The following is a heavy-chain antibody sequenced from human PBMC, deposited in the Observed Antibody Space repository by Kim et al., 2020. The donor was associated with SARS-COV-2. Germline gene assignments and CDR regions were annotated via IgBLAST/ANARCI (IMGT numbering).Heavy chain of an antibody. J-gene: IGHJ4*02. D-gene: IGHD6-13*01. CDR3: ARRGAEQQLIDY. Sequence: NYAQSLQGRLTLTTDTSTSTAYMELRSLRSDDTAVYFCARRGAEQQLIDYWGQGTLVIVSS. V-gene: IGHV1-18*01.